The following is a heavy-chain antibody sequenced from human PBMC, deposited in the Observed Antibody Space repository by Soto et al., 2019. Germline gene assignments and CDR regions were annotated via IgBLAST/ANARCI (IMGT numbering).Heavy chain of an antibody. V-gene: IGHV1-3*01. CDR1: GYTFTSYA. CDR3: ARAVKYHGNAFDI. Sequence: GASVKVSCKASGYTFTSYAMHWVRQAPGQRLEWMGWINAGNGNTKYSQKFQGRVTITRDTSASTAYMELSSLRSEDTAVYYCARAVKYHGNAFDIWGQGTMVTVSS. CDR2: INAGNGNT. J-gene: IGHJ3*02. D-gene: IGHD2-2*01.